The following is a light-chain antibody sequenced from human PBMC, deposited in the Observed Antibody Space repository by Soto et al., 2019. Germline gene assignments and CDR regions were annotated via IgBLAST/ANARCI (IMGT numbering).Light chain of an antibody. CDR3: QQYNNWPLWT. Sequence: EVVMTQSPSTLPVSPGARLTLACRASQSVGNNLAWYQQRPAQPPRLIXYGASTRDTGVPTRFSGSGSGTEFTLTITSLQSEDFAVYYCQQYNNWPLWTFGQGTKVDIK. J-gene: IGKJ1*01. V-gene: IGKV3D-15*01. CDR1: QSVGNN. CDR2: GAS.